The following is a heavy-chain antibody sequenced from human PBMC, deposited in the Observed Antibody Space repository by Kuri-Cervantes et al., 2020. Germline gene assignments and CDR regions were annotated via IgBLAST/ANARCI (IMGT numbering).Heavy chain of an antibody. CDR2: ISSSSSTI. V-gene: IGHV3-48*02. Sequence: GGSLRLSCAASGFTFSSYSMNWVRQAPGKGLEWVSYISSSSSTIYYAYSVKGRFTISRDNAKNSLYLQMNSLRDEDTAVYYCAREVYCSSTSCYWDLSYYYGMDVWGQGTTVTVSS. J-gene: IGHJ6*02. CDR3: AREVYCSSTSCYWDLSYYYGMDV. D-gene: IGHD2-2*01. CDR1: GFTFSSYS.